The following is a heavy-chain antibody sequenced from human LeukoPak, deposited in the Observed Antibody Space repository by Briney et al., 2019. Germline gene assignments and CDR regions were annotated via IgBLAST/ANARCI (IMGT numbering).Heavy chain of an antibody. V-gene: IGHV1-2*02. CDR3: ARDYDILTGYYP. Sequence: ASVKVSCKASGYTFTGYYMHWVRQAPGQGLEWMGWINPNSGGTNYAQKFQGRVTMTRDTSISTAYMELSRLRSDDTAVYYCARDYDILTGYYPWGQGTLVTVSS. CDR1: GYTFTGYY. CDR2: INPNSGGT. D-gene: IGHD3-9*01. J-gene: IGHJ5*02.